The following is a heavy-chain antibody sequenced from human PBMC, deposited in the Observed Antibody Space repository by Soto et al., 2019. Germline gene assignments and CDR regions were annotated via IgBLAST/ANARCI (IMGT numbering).Heavy chain of an antibody. CDR2: IRSKAYGGTT. CDR1: GFTFGDYA. Sequence: PGGSLRLSCTASGFTFGDYAMSWVRQAPGKGLEWVGFIRSKAYGGTTEYAASVKGRFTISRDDSKSIAYLQMNSLKTEDTAVYYCTRDYSLKNYDFWSGYYTGDAFDIRGQGTMVTVSS. CDR3: TRDYSLKNYDFWSGYYTGDAFDI. J-gene: IGHJ3*02. D-gene: IGHD3-3*01. V-gene: IGHV3-49*04.